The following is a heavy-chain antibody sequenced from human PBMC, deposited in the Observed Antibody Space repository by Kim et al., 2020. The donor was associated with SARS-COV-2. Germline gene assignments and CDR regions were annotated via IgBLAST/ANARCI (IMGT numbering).Heavy chain of an antibody. J-gene: IGHJ6*02. Sequence: GGSLRLSCAASGFTFSSYGMHWVRQAPGKGLEWVAVISYDGSNKYYADSVKGRFTISRDNSKNTLYLQINSLRAEDTAVYYCAKDPDSGWSTYYYYYYGMDVWGQGTTVTVSS. CDR1: GFTFSSYG. CDR2: ISYDGSNK. D-gene: IGHD6-19*01. CDR3: AKDPDSGWSTYYYYYYGMDV. V-gene: IGHV3-30*18.